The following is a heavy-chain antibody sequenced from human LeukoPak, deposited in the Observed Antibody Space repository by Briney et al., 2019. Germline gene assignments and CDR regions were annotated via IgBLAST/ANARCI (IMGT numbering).Heavy chain of an antibody. D-gene: IGHD5-18*01. CDR3: AKARTRGYSYGSFDY. J-gene: IGHJ4*02. Sequence: GGSLRLSCAASGFTFNYYAMHWVRQAPGKGLEWVTFIRYDGSNKYYADSVKGRFTISRDNSKSTLYLQMNSLRTEDTAVYYCAKARTRGYSYGSFDYWGQGTLVTVSS. CDR1: GFTFNYYA. CDR2: IRYDGSNK. V-gene: IGHV3-30*02.